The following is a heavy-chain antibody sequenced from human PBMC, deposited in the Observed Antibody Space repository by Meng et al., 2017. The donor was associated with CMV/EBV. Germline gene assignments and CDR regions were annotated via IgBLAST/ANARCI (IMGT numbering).Heavy chain of an antibody. J-gene: IGHJ6*02. CDR2: ISWNSGSI. Sequence: SLKISCAASGFTFSSYWMHWVRQAPGKGLEWVSGISWNSGSIGYADSVKGRFTISRDNAKNSLYLQMNSLRAEDTALYYCAKDITIFGVVISSYGMDVWGQGTTVTVSS. V-gene: IGHV3-9*01. CDR1: GFTFSSYW. CDR3: AKDITIFGVVISSYGMDV. D-gene: IGHD3-3*01.